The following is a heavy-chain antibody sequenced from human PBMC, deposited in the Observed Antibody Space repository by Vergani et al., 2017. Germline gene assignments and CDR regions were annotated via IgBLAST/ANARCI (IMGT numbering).Heavy chain of an antibody. Sequence: EVQLVESGGGLVQPGGSLRLSCSASGFTFSSYAMHWVRQAPGKGLEYVSAISSNGGSTYYADSVKGRFTISRDNSKNTLYLQKSSLRAEDRAVYYCVKDSPWGGHCSILGVEYFQGWSEGTLVTVSS. CDR3: VKDSPWGGHCSILGVEYFQG. CDR1: GFTFSSYA. D-gene: IGHD2-21*02. CDR2: ISSNGGST. V-gene: IGHV3-64D*06. J-gene: IGHJ1*01.